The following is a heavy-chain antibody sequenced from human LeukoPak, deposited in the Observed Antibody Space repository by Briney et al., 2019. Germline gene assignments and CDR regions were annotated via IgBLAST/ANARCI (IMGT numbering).Heavy chain of an antibody. D-gene: IGHD2-21*01. V-gene: IGHV3-7*01. Sequence: GGSLRLSCAASGFTFSSYWMSWVRQAPGKGLEWVANIKQDGSEKYYVDSVKGRFTISRDNAKNSLYLQMNSLRAEDTAVYYCARGRTPYCGGDCYSYYYMDVWGKGTTVTVSS. CDR3: ARGRTPYCGGDCYSYYYMDV. CDR1: GFTFSSYW. J-gene: IGHJ6*03. CDR2: IKQDGSEK.